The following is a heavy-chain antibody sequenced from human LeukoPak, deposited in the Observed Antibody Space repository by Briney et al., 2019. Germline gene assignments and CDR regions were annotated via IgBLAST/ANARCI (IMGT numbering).Heavy chain of an antibody. CDR2: ISSSSNYI. V-gene: IGHV3-21*01. J-gene: IGHJ4*02. CDR1: GFTFSSYN. D-gene: IGHD5-12*01. CDR3: ARDRYSDLG. Sequence: GGTLRLSCAASGFTFSSYNMNWVRHAPGKGLEWVSSISSSSNYIYYADSVKGRFTISRDNAKTSLYLQMNSLRAEDTAVYYCARDRYSDLGWGQGTLVTVSS.